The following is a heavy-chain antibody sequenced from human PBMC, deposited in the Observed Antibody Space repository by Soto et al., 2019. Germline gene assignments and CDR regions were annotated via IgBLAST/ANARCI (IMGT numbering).Heavy chain of an antibody. J-gene: IGHJ4*02. V-gene: IGHV4-39*01. CDR1: GGSISGCSYY. D-gene: IGHD3-10*01. CDR3: ARGGKRVSMIRGFDF. Sequence: PSGTLSLTCTVSGGSISGCSYYWAWIRQPPGKGLEWIGSWYFSGTTYYSPSLKSRVTISVDTSKNQFSLRLSSLTAADTAVYSCARGGKRVSMIRGFDFWGQGALVTVSS. CDR2: WYFSGTT.